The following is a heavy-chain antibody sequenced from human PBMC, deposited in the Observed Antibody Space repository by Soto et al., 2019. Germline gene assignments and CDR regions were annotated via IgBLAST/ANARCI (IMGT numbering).Heavy chain of an antibody. V-gene: IGHV3-23*01. CDR3: ARGHFGVTMDV. D-gene: IGHD3-3*01. J-gene: IGHJ6*02. CDR2: VNGGGDIT. Sequence: EVQLLESGGGLVQPGGSLRLSCAASEFTFSSYSMIWVRHARGKGLVWVSGVNGGGDITYYALSVKGRFTISRDNSKNTLYLQMNSLRAEDTAVFYCARGHFGVTMDVCGQGTTVTVSS. CDR1: EFTFSSYS.